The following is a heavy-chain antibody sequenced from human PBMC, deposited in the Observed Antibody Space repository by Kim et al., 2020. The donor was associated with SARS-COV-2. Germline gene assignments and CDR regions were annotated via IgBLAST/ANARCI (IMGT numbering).Heavy chain of an antibody. CDR3: ARDSLADYDSSGYVH. D-gene: IGHD3-22*01. CDR1: GDSISSDY. J-gene: IGHJ1*01. V-gene: IGHV4-59*01. CDR2: IYYSGTT. Sequence: SETLSLTCSVSGDSISSDYWNWIRQPPGKGLEWVGYIYYSGTTSYNPSLKSRLTISIDTSKNQFSLNLRSVTAADTAVYYCARDSLADYDSSGYVHWGQG.